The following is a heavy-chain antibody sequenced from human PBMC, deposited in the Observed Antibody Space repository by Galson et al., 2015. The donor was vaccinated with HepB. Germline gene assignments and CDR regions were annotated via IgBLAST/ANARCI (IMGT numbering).Heavy chain of an antibody. Sequence: SLRLSCAASGFTFSSYAMHWVRQAPGKGLEYVSAISSNGGSTYYANSVKGRFTISRDNSKNTLYLQMGSLRAEDMAVYYCASTRSYYGYDYYGMDVWGQGTTVTVSS. D-gene: IGHD3-10*01. V-gene: IGHV3-64*01. CDR1: GFTFSSYA. CDR2: ISSNGGST. CDR3: ASTRSYYGYDYYGMDV. J-gene: IGHJ6*02.